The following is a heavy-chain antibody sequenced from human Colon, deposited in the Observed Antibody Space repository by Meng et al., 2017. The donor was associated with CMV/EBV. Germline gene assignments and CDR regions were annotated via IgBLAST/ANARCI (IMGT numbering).Heavy chain of an antibody. J-gene: IGHJ2*01. D-gene: IGHD4-17*01. V-gene: IGHV3-48*03. Sequence: GGSLRLSCAASGFTLSSYEMAWVRQAPGKGLEWISYISDAGRTWHYADSVKGRFTISRDTAKNSLYLQMSSLTAGDTAVYYCAREYGDVGYWYFDLWGRGTPVTVSS. CDR1: GFTLSSYE. CDR3: AREYGDVGYWYFDL. CDR2: ISDAGRTW.